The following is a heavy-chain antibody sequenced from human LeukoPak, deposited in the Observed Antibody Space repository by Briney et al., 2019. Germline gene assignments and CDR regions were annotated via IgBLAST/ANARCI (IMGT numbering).Heavy chain of an antibody. V-gene: IGHV4-59*01. D-gene: IGHD6-19*01. Sequence: PSETLSLTCTVSGGSISSYYWSWIRQPPGKGLEWIGYIYYSGSTNYNPSLKSRVTISVDTSKNQFSLKLSSVTAADTAVYYCARGLYSSGWYPFDYWGQGTLVTVPS. CDR2: IYYSGST. J-gene: IGHJ4*02. CDR3: ARGLYSSGWYPFDY. CDR1: GGSISSYY.